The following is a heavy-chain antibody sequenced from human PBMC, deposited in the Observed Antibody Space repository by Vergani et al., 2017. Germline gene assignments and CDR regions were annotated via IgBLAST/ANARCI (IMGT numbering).Heavy chain of an antibody. CDR1: EFTFSSYS. CDR3: ARDLSGSHLYFDY. D-gene: IGHD1-26*01. V-gene: IGHV3-21*01. Sequence: EVQLVESGGGLVQPGGSLRLSCAASEFTFSSYSLNWVRQAPGKGLEWVSFISSSSSYIYYADSVKGRFTISRDNAKNSVYLQVDSLRAEDTAVYYCARDLSGSHLYFDYWGQGTLVTVSS. J-gene: IGHJ4*02. CDR2: ISSSSSYI.